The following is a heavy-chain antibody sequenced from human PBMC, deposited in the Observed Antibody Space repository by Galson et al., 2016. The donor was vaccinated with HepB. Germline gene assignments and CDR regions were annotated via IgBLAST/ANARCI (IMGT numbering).Heavy chain of an antibody. D-gene: IGHD6-13*01. CDR2: IIPICGTV. V-gene: IGHV1-69*13. Sequence: SVKVSCKASGGTFSSHPISWVRQAPGQGLEWMGGIIPICGTVNYAQKFQRRVTITADESTSTAYMELSSLRSEDTAVYYCARDREDVSSSWYIYYGMDVWGQGTTVTVSS. CDR3: ARDREDVSSSWYIYYGMDV. J-gene: IGHJ6*02. CDR1: GGTFSSHP.